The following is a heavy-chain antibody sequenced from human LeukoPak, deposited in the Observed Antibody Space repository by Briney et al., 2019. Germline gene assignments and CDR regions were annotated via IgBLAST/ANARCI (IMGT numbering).Heavy chain of an antibody. D-gene: IGHD6-13*01. V-gene: IGHV1-69*04. CDR2: IIPILGIA. CDR1: GGTFSSYA. CDR3: ARVRALGSSLGQNNWFDP. J-gene: IGHJ5*02. Sequence: GASVKVSCKASGGTFSSYAISWVRQAPGQGLEWMGRIIPILGIANYAQKFQGRVTITADKSTSTAYMELSSLRSEDTAVYYCARVRALGSSLGQNNWFDPWGQGTLVTVSS.